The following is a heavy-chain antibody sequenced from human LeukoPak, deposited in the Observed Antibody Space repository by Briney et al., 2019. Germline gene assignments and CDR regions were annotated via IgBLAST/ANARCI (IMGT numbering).Heavy chain of an antibody. CDR2: ISSNGGST. CDR3: ARRGSSWYSEH. J-gene: IGHJ1*01. Sequence: GGSLRLSCAASGFTFSSYAMHWVRQVPGKGLEYVSAISSNGGSTYYANSVKGRFTISRDNSKNTLYLQMGSLRAEDMAVYYCARRGSSWYSEHWGQGTLVTVSS. V-gene: IGHV3-64*01. CDR1: GFTFSSYA. D-gene: IGHD6-13*01.